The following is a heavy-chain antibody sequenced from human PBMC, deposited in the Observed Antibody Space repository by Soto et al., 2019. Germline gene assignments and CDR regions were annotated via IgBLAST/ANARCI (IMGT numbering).Heavy chain of an antibody. V-gene: IGHV1-69*01. J-gene: IGHJ4*02. CDR2: IIPIFGTA. D-gene: IGHD3-10*01. Sequence: QVQLVQSGAEVKKPGSSVKVSYKASGGTFSSYAISWVRQAPGQGLEWMGGIIPIFGTANYAQKFQGRVTITADESTSTAYMELSSLRSEDTAVYYCARGAYGSGSYYNAYWGQGTLVTVSS. CDR1: GGTFSSYA. CDR3: ARGAYGSGSYYNAY.